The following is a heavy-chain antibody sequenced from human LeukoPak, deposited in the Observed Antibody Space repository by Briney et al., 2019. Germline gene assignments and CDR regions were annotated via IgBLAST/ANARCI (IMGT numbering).Heavy chain of an antibody. CDR3: ARAVTGNYYDTSGYYYFDY. V-gene: IGHV4-59*08. D-gene: IGHD3-22*01. J-gene: IGHJ4*02. CDR2: IYYSGST. CDR1: GGSISSYY. Sequence: SETLSLTCTVSGGSISSYYWSWIRQPPGKGLEWIGSIYYSGSTNYNPSLKSRVTISVDTSKNQFSLNLSSVTAADTAVYYCARAVTGNYYDTSGYYYFDYWGQGTLVTVSS.